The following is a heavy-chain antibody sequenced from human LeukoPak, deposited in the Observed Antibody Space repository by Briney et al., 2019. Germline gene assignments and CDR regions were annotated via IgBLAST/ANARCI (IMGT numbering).Heavy chain of an antibody. CDR1: GGSVSSYY. D-gene: IGHD1-26*01. CDR2: IYYSGST. Sequence: SETLSLTCTVSGGSVSSYYWSWIRQPPGKGLEWSGYIYYSGSTSYNPSLKSRVTISVDTSKKQFSLKLSSVTAADTAFYYCARYIVSYPHDAFDIWGQGTMVTVSS. V-gene: IGHV4-59*02. J-gene: IGHJ3*02. CDR3: ARYIVSYPHDAFDI.